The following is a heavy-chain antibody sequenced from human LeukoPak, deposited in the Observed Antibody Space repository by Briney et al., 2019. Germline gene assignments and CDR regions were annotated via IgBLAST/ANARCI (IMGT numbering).Heavy chain of an antibody. CDR1: GFTFSSYW. Sequence: GGSLRLSCAASGFTFSSYWMSWVRQAPGKGLEWVANIKRDGSEKYYVDSVKGRFTISRDNAKNSLYLQMNSLRAEDTAVYYCARSKVVPAAILDYWGQGTLVTVSS. CDR2: IKRDGSEK. CDR3: ARSKVVPAAILDY. J-gene: IGHJ4*02. D-gene: IGHD2-2*01. V-gene: IGHV3-7*01.